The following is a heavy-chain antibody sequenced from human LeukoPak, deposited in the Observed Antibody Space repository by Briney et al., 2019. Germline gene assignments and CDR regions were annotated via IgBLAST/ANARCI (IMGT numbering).Heavy chain of an antibody. D-gene: IGHD3-22*01. Sequence: GGSLRLSCAASGFTVSSIHMVWVRQAPGKRLEWVSVTYTGGNSYYADSVKGRFIISRDISKNTLYLQMNSLRAEDSALYYCARGGRGSAAVVAPRSFDIWGQGTMVTVSS. V-gene: IGHV3-53*01. CDR1: GFTVSSIH. CDR3: ARGGRGSAAVVAPRSFDI. CDR2: TYTGGNS. J-gene: IGHJ3*02.